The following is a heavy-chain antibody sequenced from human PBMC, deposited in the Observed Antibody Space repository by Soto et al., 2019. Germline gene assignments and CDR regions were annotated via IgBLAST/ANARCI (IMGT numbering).Heavy chain of an antibody. Sequence: SVKVSGKASGGTFSSYAISWVRQAPGQGLEWMGGIIPIFGTANYAQKFQGRVTITADESTSTAYMELSSLRSEDTAVYYCARVAYYDSSGYPDPDYWGQGTLVTVSS. CDR2: IIPIFGTA. V-gene: IGHV1-69*13. CDR1: GGTFSSYA. J-gene: IGHJ4*02. D-gene: IGHD3-22*01. CDR3: ARVAYYDSSGYPDPDY.